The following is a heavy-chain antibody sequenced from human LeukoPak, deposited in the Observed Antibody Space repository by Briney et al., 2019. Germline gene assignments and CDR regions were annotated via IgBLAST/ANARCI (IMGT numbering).Heavy chain of an antibody. Sequence: GGSLRLSCAASGVTLSTYAMSWARQAPGKGLEWVSGISSSGSGDNTYYADSVKGRFTISRDNSKNMLYLQMDSLRAEDTAVYYCARGHSSSWVYLVYWGQGTLVTVSS. CDR2: ISSSGSGDNT. CDR1: GVTLSTYA. CDR3: ARGHSSSWVYLVY. J-gene: IGHJ4*02. D-gene: IGHD6-13*01. V-gene: IGHV3-23*01.